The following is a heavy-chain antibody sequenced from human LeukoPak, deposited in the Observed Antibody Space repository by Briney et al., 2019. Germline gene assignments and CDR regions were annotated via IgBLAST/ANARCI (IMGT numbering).Heavy chain of an antibody. D-gene: IGHD2-15*01. CDR1: GYTFTNYY. J-gene: IGHJ4*02. V-gene: IGHV1-46*03. Sequence: ASVKVSCKASGYTFTNYYMHWVRQAPGQGLEWMGIINPSGGSTSYAQKFQGRVTMTRDTSTSSVYMGLSSLRSEDTAVYYCAREGNRYCRGGSCYSDYWGQGTLVTVSS. CDR2: INPSGGST. CDR3: AREGNRYCRGGSCYSDY.